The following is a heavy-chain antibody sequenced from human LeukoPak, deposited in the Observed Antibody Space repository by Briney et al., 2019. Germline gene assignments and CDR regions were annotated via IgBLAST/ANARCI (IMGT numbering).Heavy chain of an antibody. Sequence: SETLSLTCSVSGGSVSAYYWSWIRQPPGKGLEYIGYMSYSGSTNCNPSVKSRVTISIDASRNQFSLKLSSVTAADTAVYYCARMINGGYFDYWGQGTLVTVSS. J-gene: IGHJ4*02. CDR2: MSYSGST. CDR3: ARMINGGYFDY. D-gene: IGHD3-16*01. CDR1: GGSVSAYY. V-gene: IGHV4-59*02.